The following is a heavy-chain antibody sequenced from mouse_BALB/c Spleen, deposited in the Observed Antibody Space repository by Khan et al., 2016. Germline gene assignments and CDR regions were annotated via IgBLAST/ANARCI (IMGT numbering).Heavy chain of an antibody. J-gene: IGHJ4*01. CDR1: GFAFSSYD. Sequence: EVELVESGGGLVKPGGSLKLSCAASGFAFSSYDMSWVRQTPEKRLEWVAYISSGGGSTYYPDTVKGRFTISRDNAKNTLYLQMSSLKSEDTAMYYCARQRYGNYDYYAMDYWGQGTSVTVSS. CDR3: ARQRYGNYDYYAMDY. V-gene: IGHV5-12-1*01. D-gene: IGHD2-1*01. CDR2: ISSGGGST.